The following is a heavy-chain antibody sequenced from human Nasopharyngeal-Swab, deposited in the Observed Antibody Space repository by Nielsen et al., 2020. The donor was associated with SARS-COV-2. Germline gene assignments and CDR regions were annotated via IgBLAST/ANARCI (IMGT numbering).Heavy chain of an antibody. Sequence: GGSLRLSCAASGFTFSSYAMHWVRQAPGKGLEWVAVISYDGSNKYYADSVKGRFTISRDNSKNSLYLQMNSLRDEDTAVYYCATLYSSSWYYFDYWGQGTLVTVSS. D-gene: IGHD6-13*01. CDR1: GFTFSSYA. CDR2: ISYDGSNK. CDR3: ATLYSSSWYYFDY. J-gene: IGHJ4*02. V-gene: IGHV3-30-3*01.